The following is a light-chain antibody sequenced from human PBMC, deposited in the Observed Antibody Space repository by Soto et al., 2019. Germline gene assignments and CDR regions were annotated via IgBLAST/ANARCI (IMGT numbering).Light chain of an antibody. CDR1: QSISSN. CDR2: DAS. J-gene: IGKJ5*01. V-gene: IGKV3-15*01. CDR3: QQYNSWPPIT. Sequence: IVMTQSPATLSMSPGERATLSCRASQSISSNLAWYQQKPGQSPRLLIYDASTRATGIPARFSGSGSGTEFTLSISSLQSEDFAVYYCQQYNSWPPITFGQGTRLEIK.